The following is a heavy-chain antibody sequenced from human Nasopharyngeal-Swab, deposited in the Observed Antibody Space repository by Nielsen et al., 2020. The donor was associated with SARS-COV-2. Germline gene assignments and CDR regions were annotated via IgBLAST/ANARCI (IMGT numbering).Heavy chain of an antibody. Sequence: ASVKVSCKASGYTFTSYGISWVRQAPGQGLEWMGWISAYNGNTNYAQKLQGRVTTTTDTSTSTAYMELRSLRSDDTAVYYCARVLTMVRGVIRPDYYYGMDVWGQGTTVTVPS. D-gene: IGHD3-10*01. CDR2: ISAYNGNT. CDR3: ARVLTMVRGVIRPDYYYGMDV. CDR1: GYTFTSYG. V-gene: IGHV1-18*01. J-gene: IGHJ6*02.